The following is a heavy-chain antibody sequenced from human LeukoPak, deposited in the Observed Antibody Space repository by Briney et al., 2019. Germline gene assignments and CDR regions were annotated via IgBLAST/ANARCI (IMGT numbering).Heavy chain of an antibody. CDR3: ARGRRVGITMIVVVSHFDY. Sequence: SETLSLTCAVSGGSFSGYYWSWVRQPPGKGLEWSGEINHSGSTNYNPSLKSGVTISVDTSKNQFSLKLSSVTAADTAVYYCARGRRVGITMIVVVSHFDYWGQGTLVTVSS. CDR1: GGSFSGYY. J-gene: IGHJ4*02. CDR2: INHSGST. D-gene: IGHD3-22*01. V-gene: IGHV4-34*01.